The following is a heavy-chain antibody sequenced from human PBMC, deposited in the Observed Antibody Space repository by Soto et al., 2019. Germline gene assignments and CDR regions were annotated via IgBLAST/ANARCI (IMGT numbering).Heavy chain of an antibody. CDR1: GFASDYYG. V-gene: IGHV3-9*02. D-gene: IGHD3-16*01. Sequence: EMQLVESGGGLVQPGRSLRLSCAVSGFASDYYGMHWVRQVPGKGLEWVSGIMWISGTTGYADSVKGRFTISRDNAKRSLYLQMNSLRLDDTGLYYCVKDIVPGGADFWGQGTVVTVSS. CDR2: IMWISGTT. CDR3: VKDIVPGGADF. J-gene: IGHJ4*02.